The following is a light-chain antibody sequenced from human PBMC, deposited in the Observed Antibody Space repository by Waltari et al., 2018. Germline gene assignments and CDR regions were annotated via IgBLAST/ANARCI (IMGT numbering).Light chain of an antibody. CDR2: GAS. Sequence: ELVMTQSPATLSVSPGERVTLSCRASQSVGRNLAWYQQKPGQAPRLLIYGASTRATGIPARFSGSGSGTEFTLTISSLQSEDFAVYYCQQYNNWPPYTFGQGTKLEIK. J-gene: IGKJ2*01. V-gene: IGKV3-15*01. CDR1: QSVGRN. CDR3: QQYNNWPPYT.